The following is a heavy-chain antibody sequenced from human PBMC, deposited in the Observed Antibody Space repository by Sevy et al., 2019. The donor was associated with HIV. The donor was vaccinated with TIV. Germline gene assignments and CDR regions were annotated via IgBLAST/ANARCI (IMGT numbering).Heavy chain of an antibody. Sequence: GGSLRLSCAASGFTFSSYWMSWVRQAPGKGLEWVANIKQDGSEKYYVDSVKGRFTISRDNAKNSLYLQMNSLRAEDTAVYYCARDRVVPAAMPREYSYGFVEGRTRPYYYYYGMDVWGQGTTVTVSS. CDR1: GFTFSSYW. CDR2: IKQDGSEK. V-gene: IGHV3-7*03. J-gene: IGHJ6*02. D-gene: IGHD2-2*01. CDR3: ARDRVVPAAMPREYSYGFVEGRTRPYYYYYGMDV.